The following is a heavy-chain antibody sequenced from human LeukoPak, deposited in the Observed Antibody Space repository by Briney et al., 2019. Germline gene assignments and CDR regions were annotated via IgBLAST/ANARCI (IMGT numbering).Heavy chain of an antibody. Sequence: GSSVKVSCKASGGTLSSYAISWVRQAPGPGIEWMGGIIPIFGTANYAQKFQGRVTITTDESTSTAYMELSSLRSEDTAVYYCARAVVVPAATYYYYYYMDVWGKGTTVTVSS. D-gene: IGHD2-2*01. CDR3: ARAVVVPAATYYYYYYMDV. J-gene: IGHJ6*03. V-gene: IGHV1-69*05. CDR2: IIPIFGTA. CDR1: GGTLSSYA.